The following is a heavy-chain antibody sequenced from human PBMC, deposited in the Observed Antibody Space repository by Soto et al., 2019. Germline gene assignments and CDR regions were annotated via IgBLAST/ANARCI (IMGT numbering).Heavy chain of an antibody. V-gene: IGHV4-30-2*01. Sequence: SQTLCLTCAVSGGPISSGGYSWSWIRQPPGKGLEWIGYIYHSGSTYYNPSLKSRVTISVDRSKNQFSLKLSSVTAADTAVYYCARVPSPWGQGTLVTVSS. CDR3: ARVPSP. J-gene: IGHJ5*02. CDR1: GGPISSGGYS. CDR2: IYHSGST.